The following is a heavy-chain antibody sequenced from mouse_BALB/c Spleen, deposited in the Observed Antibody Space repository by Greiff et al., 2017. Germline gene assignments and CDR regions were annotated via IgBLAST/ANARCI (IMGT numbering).Heavy chain of an antibody. J-gene: IGHJ4*01. CDR2: ISSGGST. CDR3: ARGRFYYGYDYAMDY. CDR1: GFTFSSYA. Sequence: EVQLVESGGGLVKPGGSLKLSCAASGFTFSSYAMSWVRQTPEKRLEWVASISSGGSTYYPDSVKGRFTISRDNARNILYLQMSSLRSEDTAMYYCARGRFYYGYDYAMDYWGQGTSVTVSS. D-gene: IGHD1-2*01. V-gene: IGHV5-6-5*01.